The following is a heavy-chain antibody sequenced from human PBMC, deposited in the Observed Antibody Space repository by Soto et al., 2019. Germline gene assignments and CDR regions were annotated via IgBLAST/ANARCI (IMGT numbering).Heavy chain of an antibody. Sequence: QVQLQGSGPGLVKPSETLSLTCTVSGGSISSHYWSWIRQPPGQGLEWIGYIYYSGSTNYNPSFMSRVASSLDTSKSQFSLRLSSVTAADSAVYFCARLDGYDHCFYYWGQGALVTGSS. J-gene: IGHJ4*02. D-gene: IGHD5-12*01. CDR1: GGSISSHY. V-gene: IGHV4-59*08. CDR3: ARLDGYDHCFYY. CDR2: IYYSGST.